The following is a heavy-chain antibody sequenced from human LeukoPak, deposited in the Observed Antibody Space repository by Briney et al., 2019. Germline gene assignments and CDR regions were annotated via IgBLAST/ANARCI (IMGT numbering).Heavy chain of an antibody. CDR3: ARGWGRRAVAPSY. V-gene: IGHV1-8*03. Sequence: ASVKVSCKASGYTFTSYDINWVRQATGQGLEWMGWMNPNSGNTGYAQKFQGRVTITRNTSISTAYMELSSQRSEDTAVYYCARGWGRRAVAPSYWGQGTLVTVSS. J-gene: IGHJ4*02. D-gene: IGHD6-19*01. CDR1: GYTFTSYD. CDR2: MNPNSGNT.